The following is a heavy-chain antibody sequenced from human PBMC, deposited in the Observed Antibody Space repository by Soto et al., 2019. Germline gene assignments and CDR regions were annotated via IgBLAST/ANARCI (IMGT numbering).Heavy chain of an antibody. V-gene: IGHV1-69*01. CDR3: ARDGGRHSGGIDY. CDR1: GGTFSSYS. Sequence: QVQLVQSGAEVKKPGSSVKVSCKASGGTFSSYSINWVRQAPGQGLEWMGEIIPSFGTANYAQKFQGRVTIAADESTSTAYMELSSLRSEVTAVYYCARDGGRHSGGIDYWGQGTLVTVSS. J-gene: IGHJ4*02. CDR2: IIPSFGTA. D-gene: IGHD1-26*01.